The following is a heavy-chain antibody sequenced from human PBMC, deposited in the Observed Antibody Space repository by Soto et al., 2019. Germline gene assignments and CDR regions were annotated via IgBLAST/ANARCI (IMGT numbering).Heavy chain of an antibody. V-gene: IGHV1-69*12. CDR3: ARDDVNTPIPYGRAV. Sequence: QVQLVQSGAEVKKPGSSVKVSCKASGGTFSSYAISWVRQAPGQGLEWMGGIIPIFGTANYAQKFQGRVTITADESTSTAHWERSGLRSGHPAVYYGARDDVNTPIPYGRAVGAQGTPVTVPS. D-gene: IGHD5-18*01. CDR2: IIPIFGTA. CDR1: GGTFSSYA. J-gene: IGHJ6*02.